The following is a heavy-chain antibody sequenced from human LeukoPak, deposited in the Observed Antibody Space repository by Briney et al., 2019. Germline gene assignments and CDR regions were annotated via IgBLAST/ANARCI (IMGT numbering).Heavy chain of an antibody. CDR3: ARSPAYGDHTLDY. J-gene: IGHJ4*02. D-gene: IGHD4-17*01. CDR1: GGTFSSYA. CDR2: IIPILGIA. Sequence: ASVKVSCKASGGTFSSYAISWVRQAPGQGLEWMGRIIPILGIANYAQKFQGRVTITADKSTSTAYMELSSLRSEDTAVYYRARSPAYGDHTLDYWGQRTLVTISS. V-gene: IGHV1-69*04.